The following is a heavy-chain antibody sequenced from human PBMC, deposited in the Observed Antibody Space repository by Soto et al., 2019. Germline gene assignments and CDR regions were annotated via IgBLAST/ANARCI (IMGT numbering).Heavy chain of an antibody. J-gene: IGHJ6*03. CDR2: MNPNSGNT. CDR3: ARGDYYYMDV. V-gene: IGHV1-8*01. CDR1: GYTFTSYD. Sequence: QVQLVQSGAEVTKPGASVKVSCKASGYTFTSYDINWVRQATGQGLVWMGWMNPNSGNTGYAKKLQCRVTTTRNTSISTAYMELSSLRSEDTAVYYCARGDYYYMDVWGKGTTVTVSS.